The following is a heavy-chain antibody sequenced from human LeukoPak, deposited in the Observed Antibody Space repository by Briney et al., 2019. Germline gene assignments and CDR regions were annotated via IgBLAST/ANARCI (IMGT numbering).Heavy chain of an antibody. J-gene: IGHJ1*01. CDR1: GGSISNVAYY. CDR3: ARVGSHHYGDWEYFQH. Sequence: PSQTLSLTCTVSGGSISNVAYYWSWIRQFPGKGLEWIGYIYYSGSTYYNPSLKSRVTISVDTSKNQFSLRLSSVTAADTAVYYCARVGSHHYGDWEYFQHWGQGTLVTVSS. V-gene: IGHV4-30-4*08. D-gene: IGHD4-17*01. CDR2: IYYSGST.